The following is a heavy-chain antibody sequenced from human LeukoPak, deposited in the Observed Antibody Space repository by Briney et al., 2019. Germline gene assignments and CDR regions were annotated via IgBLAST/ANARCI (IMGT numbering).Heavy chain of an antibody. V-gene: IGHV4-39*01. D-gene: IGHD6-19*01. J-gene: IGHJ4*02. Sequence: SETLTLTCTVSGGSISSSSYYWGWIRQPPGKGLEWIESIYYSGSTHYNPSLKSRVTISVDTSKNQFSLKLSSVTAADTAVYYWASRGIAVAGTDYWGQGTLVSVSS. CDR2: IYYSGST. CDR3: ASRGIAVAGTDY. CDR1: GGSISSSSYY.